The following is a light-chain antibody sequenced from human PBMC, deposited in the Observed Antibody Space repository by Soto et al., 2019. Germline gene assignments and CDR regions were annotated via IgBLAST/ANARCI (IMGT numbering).Light chain of an antibody. CDR1: SSDVGGYNY. J-gene: IGLJ2*01. CDR2: GVS. CDR3: TSYTSSDTLI. V-gene: IGLV2-14*01. Sequence: QAVVTQPASVSGSPGQSITISCTGTSSDVGGYNYVSWYQQHPGKAPKLMIYGVSYRPSGISNRFSGSKSGNTASLTISGLQAEDEADYYCTSYTSSDTLIFGGGTKVTVL.